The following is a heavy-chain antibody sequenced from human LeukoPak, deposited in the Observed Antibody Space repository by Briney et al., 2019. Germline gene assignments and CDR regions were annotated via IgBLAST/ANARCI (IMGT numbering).Heavy chain of an antibody. CDR1: GITFSSYA. J-gene: IGHJ4*02. Sequence: PGGSLRLSCAASGITFSSYALHWVRQAPGKGLEWVALILFDGSKEYYVDSVKGRFTISRDDSKNTLYLQMNSLRAEDTAVYYCATDQKGIPADFDYWGQGTLVTVSS. CDR3: ATDQKGIPADFDY. CDR2: ILFDGSKE. D-gene: IGHD2-21*01. V-gene: IGHV3-30*04.